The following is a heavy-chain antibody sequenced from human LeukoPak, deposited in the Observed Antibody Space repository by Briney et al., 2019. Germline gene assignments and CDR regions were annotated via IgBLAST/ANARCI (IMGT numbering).Heavy chain of an antibody. V-gene: IGHV4-34*01. CDR2: INHSGST. J-gene: IGHJ4*02. Sequence: PSETLSLTCAVYGGSFSGYYWSWIRQPPGKGLEWIGEINHSGSTNYNPSLKSRVTISVDTSKNQFSLKLSSVTAADTAVYYCASFKGVSSSWGFDYWGQGTLVTVSS. CDR1: GGSFSGYY. CDR3: ASFKGVSSSWGFDY. D-gene: IGHD6-13*01.